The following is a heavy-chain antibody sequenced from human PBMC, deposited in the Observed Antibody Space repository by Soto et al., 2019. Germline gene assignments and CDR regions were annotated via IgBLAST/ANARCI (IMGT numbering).Heavy chain of an antibody. D-gene: IGHD6-19*01. CDR3: ARVLGSGWYDYGMDV. CDR1: GYTFTGYY. CDR2: INPNSGGT. Sequence: ASVKVSCKASGYTFTGYYMHWVRQAPGQGLEWMGWINPNSGGTNYAQKFQGRVTMTRDTSISTAYMELSRLRSDDTAVYYCARVLGSGWYDYGMDVWGQGTTVTVSS. V-gene: IGHV1-2*02. J-gene: IGHJ6*02.